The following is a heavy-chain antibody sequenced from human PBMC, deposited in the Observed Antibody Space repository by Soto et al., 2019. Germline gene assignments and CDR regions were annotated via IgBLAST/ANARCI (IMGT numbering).Heavy chain of an antibody. CDR3: AKGGYTTYFEY. J-gene: IGHJ4*02. V-gene: IGHV3-23*01. CDR2: IRARGDST. CDR1: GFTFSSYA. D-gene: IGHD5-18*01. Sequence: EVQLLESGGGLVQPGGSLRLSCAASGFTFSSYAMTWVRQAAGKGLEWVSTIRARGDSTFYGDSVKGRCTISRDNFENTVYLQMNSLTAEDTAVYYCAKGGYTTYFEYWAQGTLVTVSS.